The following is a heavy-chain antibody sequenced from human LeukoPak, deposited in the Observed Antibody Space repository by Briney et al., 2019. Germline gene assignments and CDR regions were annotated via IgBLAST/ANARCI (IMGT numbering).Heavy chain of an antibody. CDR2: ISSSSSSYI. CDR3: ARGVGVYGDYSDY. Sequence: GGSLRLSCAASGFTFSSYSMNWVRQAPGKGLEWVPSISSSSSSYIYYADSVKGRFTISRDNAKNSLYLQMNSLRAEDTAVYYCARGVGVYGDYSDYWGQGTLVTVSS. J-gene: IGHJ4*02. V-gene: IGHV3-21*01. D-gene: IGHD4-17*01. CDR1: GFTFSSYS.